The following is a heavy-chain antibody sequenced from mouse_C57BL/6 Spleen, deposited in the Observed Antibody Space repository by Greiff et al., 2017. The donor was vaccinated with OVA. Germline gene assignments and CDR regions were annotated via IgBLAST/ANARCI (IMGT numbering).Heavy chain of an antibody. V-gene: IGHV5-4*01. CDR2: ISDGGSYT. J-gene: IGHJ2*01. CDR3: AREGGYGNYGY. Sequence: EVQLVESGGGLVKPGGSLKLSCAASGFTFSSYAMSWVRQTPEKRLEWVATISDGGSYTYYPDNVKGRFTISRDNAKNNLYLQMSHLKSEDTAMYYCAREGGYGNYGYWGQGTTLTVSS. D-gene: IGHD2-10*02. CDR1: GFTFSSYA.